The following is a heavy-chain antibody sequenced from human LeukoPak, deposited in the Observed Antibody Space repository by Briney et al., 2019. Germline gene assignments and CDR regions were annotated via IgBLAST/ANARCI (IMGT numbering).Heavy chain of an antibody. CDR2: ISRSGDTI. V-gene: IGHV3-48*04. J-gene: IGHJ4*02. CDR1: GFTFSSFG. CDR3: ARDYASDY. D-gene: IGHD3-10*01. Sequence: PGRSLTLSCAASGFTFSSFGMHWVRQAPGKGLEWVSYISRSGDTIYFADSVKGRFTISRDNAKNSLYLQMSSLRAEDTAVYYCARDYASDYWGQGTLVTVSS.